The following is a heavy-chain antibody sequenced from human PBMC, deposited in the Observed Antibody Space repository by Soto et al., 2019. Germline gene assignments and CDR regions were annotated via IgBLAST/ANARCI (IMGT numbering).Heavy chain of an antibody. CDR1: GYTVTGYD. D-gene: IGHD1-26*01. CDR3: ARGGQWDFLSDY. J-gene: IGHJ4*02. V-gene: IGHV1-18*01. Sequence: ASVKVSCKASGYTVTGYDINWVRQAPGQGLEWMGWISAYNGNTHYEEKLQGRVTLTTDTSTSTAYMELRSLRSDDTAVYFCARGGQWDFLSDYWGQGTLVTVSS. CDR2: ISAYNGNT.